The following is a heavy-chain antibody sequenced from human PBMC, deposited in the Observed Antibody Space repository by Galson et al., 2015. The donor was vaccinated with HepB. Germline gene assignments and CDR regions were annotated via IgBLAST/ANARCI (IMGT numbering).Heavy chain of an antibody. Sequence: SLRLSCAASGFTFSSYAMHWVRQAPGKGLEWVAVISYDGSNKYYADSVKGRFTISRDNSKNTLYLQMNSLRAEDTAVYYCARAYSSGWYMDYWGQGTLVTVSS. D-gene: IGHD6-19*01. J-gene: IGHJ4*02. CDR1: GFTFSSYA. CDR2: ISYDGSNK. V-gene: IGHV3-30*04. CDR3: ARAYSSGWYMDY.